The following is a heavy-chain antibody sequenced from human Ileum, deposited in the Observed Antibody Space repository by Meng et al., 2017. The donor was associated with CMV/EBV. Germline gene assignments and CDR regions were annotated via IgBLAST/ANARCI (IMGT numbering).Heavy chain of an antibody. CDR2: IGSDGSIK. CDR1: RLTFNGYG. J-gene: IGHJ4*02. V-gene: IGHV3-30*02. Sequence: GESLKISCAASRLTFNGYGLHWVRQAPGKGLEWVAFIGSDGSIKRYSDSVKGRFNISRDNSKNTLWLQIHSLRPEDTALYYCAREGFSNFDYWGQGTLVTVSS. D-gene: IGHD4-11*01. CDR3: AREGFSNFDY.